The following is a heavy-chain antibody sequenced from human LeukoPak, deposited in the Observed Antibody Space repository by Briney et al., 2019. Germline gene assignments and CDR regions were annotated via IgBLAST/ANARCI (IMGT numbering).Heavy chain of an antibody. Sequence: ASVKVSCKASGYTFTSYDINWVRQATGQGLGWMGWMNPNSGNTGYAQKFQGRVTITRNTSISTAYMELSSLRSEDTAVYYCARARSGSSSYAFDIWGQGTMVTVSS. CDR3: ARARSGSSSYAFDI. CDR2: MNPNSGNT. CDR1: GYTFTSYD. J-gene: IGHJ3*02. D-gene: IGHD6-6*01. V-gene: IGHV1-8*01.